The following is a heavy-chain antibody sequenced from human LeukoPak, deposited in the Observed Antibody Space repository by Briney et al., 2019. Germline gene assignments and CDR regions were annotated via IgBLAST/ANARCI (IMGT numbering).Heavy chain of an antibody. D-gene: IGHD6-13*01. CDR1: GFTFSSYA. CDR3: ARAPPSSSSWMNYYFDY. J-gene: IGHJ4*02. CDR2: ISGSGGST. V-gene: IGHV3-23*01. Sequence: GGSLRLSCAASGFTFSSYAMSWVRQAPGKGLEWVSAISGSGGSTYYADSVKGRFTISRDTAKNSLYLQMNSLSDEDTAVYYCARAPPSSSSWMNYYFDYWGQGTLVTVSS.